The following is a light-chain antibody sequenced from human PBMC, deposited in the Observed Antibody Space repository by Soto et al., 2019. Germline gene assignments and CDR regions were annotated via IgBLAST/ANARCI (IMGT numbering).Light chain of an antibody. CDR3: QQRTNWPSFT. V-gene: IGKV3-11*01. Sequence: EVVLTQSPSTPSLFPGDSATLSCRASQSVGSYLAWYRQKPGQAPRLLIYDASTRATGIPARFSGSGSGTDFTLTISSLEPEDFAVYFCQQRTNWPSFTFGPGTKVDIK. CDR2: DAS. CDR1: QSVGSY. J-gene: IGKJ3*01.